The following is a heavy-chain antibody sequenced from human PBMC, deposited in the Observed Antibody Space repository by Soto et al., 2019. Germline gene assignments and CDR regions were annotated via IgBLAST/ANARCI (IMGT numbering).Heavy chain of an antibody. D-gene: IGHD3-22*01. Sequence: ASVKVSCKASGYTFTNYGINWVRQAPGQGLEWMGWISPYNGKTNYEEKVQDRVTMTTDTSTSTAYMELRSLRYDDTAVYYCASAIDRSGNCYPGGNWFDPWGQGTLVTVSS. CDR1: GYTFTNYG. CDR2: ISPYNGKT. CDR3: ASAIDRSGNCYPGGNWFDP. J-gene: IGHJ5*02. V-gene: IGHV1-18*01.